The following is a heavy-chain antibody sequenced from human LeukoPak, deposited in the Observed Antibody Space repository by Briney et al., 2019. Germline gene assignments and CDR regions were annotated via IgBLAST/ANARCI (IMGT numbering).Heavy chain of an antibody. D-gene: IGHD3-22*01. CDR1: GGTFSSYA. CDR2: ISPIFGTA. J-gene: IGHJ4*02. CDR3: VTPPYSSGYYSDY. Sequence: ASVTVSCKSSGGTFSSYAISWVRQAPGQGLELMGSISPIFGTANYAQKFKSRVTITTDESTSKAYLELSSLSSEDTAVYYCVTPPYSSGYYSDYWGQGTLVTVSS. V-gene: IGHV1-69*05.